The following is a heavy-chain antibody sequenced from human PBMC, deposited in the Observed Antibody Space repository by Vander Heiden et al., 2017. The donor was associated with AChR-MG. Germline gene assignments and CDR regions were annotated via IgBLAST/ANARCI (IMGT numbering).Heavy chain of an antibody. V-gene: IGHV3-23*01. CDR1: GFTFSSYA. D-gene: IGHD6-19*01. CDR2: ISGRGGST. Sequence: EVQLLESGGGLVQPGGSLRLSCAASGFTFSSYAMGWGRQAPGKGLGWVSAISGRGGSTYYADSVKGRFTISRDNSKNTLYLQMNSLRAEDTAVYYCAKPPPIAVAAGSGWWYFDLWGRGTLVTVSS. J-gene: IGHJ2*01. CDR3: AKPPPIAVAAGSGWWYFDL.